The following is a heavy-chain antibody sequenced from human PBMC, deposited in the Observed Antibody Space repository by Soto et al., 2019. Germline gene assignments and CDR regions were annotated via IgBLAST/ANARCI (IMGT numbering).Heavy chain of an antibody. CDR1: GFIFRDYA. Sequence: VQLLESGGGLVQPGGSLRLSCAASGFIFRDYAMNWVLQAPGKGLEWVSDISGSGDSARYADSVKGRFTISRDNSRDTLYLHMNSLRVEDTAVYYCAKQAGYSSYPFDYWGQGTLVAVSS. V-gene: IGHV3-23*01. CDR2: ISGSGDSA. D-gene: IGHD4-4*01. CDR3: AKQAGYSSYPFDY. J-gene: IGHJ4*02.